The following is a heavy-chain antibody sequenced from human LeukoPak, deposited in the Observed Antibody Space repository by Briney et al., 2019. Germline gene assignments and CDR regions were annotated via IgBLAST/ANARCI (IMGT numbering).Heavy chain of an antibody. Sequence: ASVKVSCKASGYTFTSYGISWVRQAPGQGLEWMGWISAYNGNTNYAQKLQGRVTMTTDTSTSTAYMELRSLRSDDTAVYYCARDLEGGSRLYVGFDYRGEGNLVTVSS. CDR3: ARDLEGGSRLYVGFDY. V-gene: IGHV1-18*01. CDR1: GYTFTSYG. CDR2: ISAYNGNT. D-gene: IGHD6-13*01. J-gene: IGHJ4*02.